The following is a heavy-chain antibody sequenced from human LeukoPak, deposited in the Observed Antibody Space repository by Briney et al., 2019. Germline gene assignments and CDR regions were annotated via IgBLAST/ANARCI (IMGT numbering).Heavy chain of an antibody. CDR1: GCTFTGYY. CDR3: ARVSGSYSALDY. V-gene: IGHV1-2*02. D-gene: IGHD1-26*01. Sequence: ASVKVSCKASGCTFTGYYMHWVRQAPGQGLEWMGWINPNSGGTNYAQKLQGRVTMTTDTSTSTAYMELRSLRSDDTAVYYCARVSGSYSALDYWGQGTLVTVSS. CDR2: INPNSGGT. J-gene: IGHJ4*02.